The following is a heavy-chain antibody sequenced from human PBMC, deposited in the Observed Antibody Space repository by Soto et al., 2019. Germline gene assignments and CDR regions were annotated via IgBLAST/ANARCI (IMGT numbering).Heavy chain of an antibody. Sequence: GGSLRLSCAASGFTFSNYAMSWVRQAPGKGLEWVSAISGSGGSTYYADSVKGRFTISRDNSRTTLYLQMNSLGAEDTAVYYCAKEGGHSYHYYMDVWAKGTTVTVS. V-gene: IGHV3-23*01. CDR3: AKEGGHSYHYYMDV. CDR2: ISGSGGST. D-gene: IGHD5-18*01. J-gene: IGHJ6*03. CDR1: GFTFSNYA.